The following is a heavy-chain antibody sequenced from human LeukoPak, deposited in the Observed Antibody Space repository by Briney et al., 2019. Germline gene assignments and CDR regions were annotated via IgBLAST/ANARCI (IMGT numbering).Heavy chain of an antibody. D-gene: IGHD3-3*01. Sequence: EASVKVSCKASEYTFTGYYMHWVRQAPGQGLEWMGWINPNSGGTNYAQKFQGRVTMTRDTSISTAYMELSRLRSDDTAVYYCAVLRFLEWSSVGAYWGQGTLVTVSS. CDR2: INPNSGGT. J-gene: IGHJ4*02. CDR1: EYTFTGYY. CDR3: AVLRFLEWSSVGAY. V-gene: IGHV1-2*02.